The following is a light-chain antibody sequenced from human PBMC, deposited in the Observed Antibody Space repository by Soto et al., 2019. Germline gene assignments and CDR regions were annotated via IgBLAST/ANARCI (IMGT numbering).Light chain of an antibody. CDR3: AAWDDSLNVVA. CDR2: SNN. Sequence: QSVLTQPPSASGTPGQRVTISCSGSSSNIGSNTVNWYQQLPGTAPKLLIYSNNQRPSGVPDRFSGSKSGTSASLAISGPQSEDEADYYCAAWDDSLNVVAFGGGTKLTVL. J-gene: IGLJ3*02. CDR1: SSNIGSNT. V-gene: IGLV1-44*01.